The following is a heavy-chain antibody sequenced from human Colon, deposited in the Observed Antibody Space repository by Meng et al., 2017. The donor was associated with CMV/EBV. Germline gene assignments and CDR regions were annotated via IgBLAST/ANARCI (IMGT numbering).Heavy chain of an antibody. J-gene: IGHJ6*02. CDR3: ATVVRFPVGGQYYYHGMDV. D-gene: IGHD3-16*01. V-gene: IGHV3-48*03. CDR1: GFSFSSYE. CDR2: ISSSGSTI. Sequence: GESLKISCTASGFSFSSYEMNWVRQALGKGLEWVSYISSSGSTIHYADSVKGRFTISRDNVKNSLYLHMNSLRAEDTAVYYCATVVRFPVGGQYYYHGMDVWGQGTTVTVSS.